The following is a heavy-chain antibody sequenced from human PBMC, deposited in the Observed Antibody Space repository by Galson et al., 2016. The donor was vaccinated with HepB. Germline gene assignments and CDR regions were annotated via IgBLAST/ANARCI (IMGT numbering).Heavy chain of an antibody. V-gene: IGHV3-66*01. J-gene: IGHJ4*02. CDR2: IFSGGST. Sequence: SLRLSCAASGFTLSSYWMSWVRQAPGKGLQWVSVIFSGGSTYYADSVKGRFTISRDNSKNTLYLEMNSLRAEDTAVYYCARDNWDDAGCSVDHWGQGTLVTVSS. CDR1: GFTLSSYW. CDR3: ARDNWDDAGCSVDH. D-gene: IGHD1-20*01.